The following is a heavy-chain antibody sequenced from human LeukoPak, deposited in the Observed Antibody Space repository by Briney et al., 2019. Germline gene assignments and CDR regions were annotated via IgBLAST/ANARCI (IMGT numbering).Heavy chain of an antibody. CDR1: GGSISSSSYY. Sequence: SETLSLTFTVSGGSISSSSYYWGWIRQPPGKGLEWIGSIYYSGSTYYNPSLKSRVTISVDTSKNQFSLRLSSVTAADTAVYYCARRGYDSSGYYYAYWGQGTLVTVSS. D-gene: IGHD3-22*01. CDR2: IYYSGST. J-gene: IGHJ4*02. CDR3: ARRGYDSSGYYYAY. V-gene: IGHV4-39*01.